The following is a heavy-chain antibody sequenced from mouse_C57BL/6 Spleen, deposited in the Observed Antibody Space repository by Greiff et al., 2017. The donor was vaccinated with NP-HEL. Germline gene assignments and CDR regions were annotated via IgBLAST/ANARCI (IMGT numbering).Heavy chain of an antibody. CDR1: GYTFTSYW. Sequence: VQLQQPGAELVRPGTSVKLSCKASGYTFTSYWMHWVKQRPGQGLEWIGVIDPSDSYTNYNQKFKGKATLTVDTSSSTAYMQLSSLTSEDSAVYYCARGREEDYFDYWGQGTTLTVSS. V-gene: IGHV1-59*01. J-gene: IGHJ2*01. CDR3: ARGREEDYFDY. CDR2: IDPSDSYT.